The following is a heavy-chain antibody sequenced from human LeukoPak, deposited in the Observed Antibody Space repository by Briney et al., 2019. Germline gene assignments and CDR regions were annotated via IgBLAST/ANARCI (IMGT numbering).Heavy chain of an antibody. V-gene: IGHV4-59*01. CDR2: IYYSGST. CDR3: ASYDFWSGYHGSFGY. J-gene: IGHJ4*02. Sequence: PSETLSLTCTVSGGSISSYYWSWIRQPPGKGLEWIGYIYYSGSTNYNPSLKSRVTISVDTSKNQFSLKLSSVTAADTAVYYCASYDFWSGYHGSFGYWGQGTLVTVSS. D-gene: IGHD3-3*01. CDR1: GGSISSYY.